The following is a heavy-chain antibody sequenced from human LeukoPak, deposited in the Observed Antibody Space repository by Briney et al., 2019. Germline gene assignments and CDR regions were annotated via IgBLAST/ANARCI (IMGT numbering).Heavy chain of an antibody. CDR2: ISAYNGNT. CDR1: GYTFTSYG. D-gene: IGHD2-2*01. CDR3: ARDWGGIVVVPAAILVARPFDY. J-gene: IGHJ4*02. V-gene: IGHV1-18*01. Sequence: ASVKVSCKASGYTFTSYGISWVRQAPGQGLEWMGWISAYNGNTNYEQKLQGRVTMTTDTYTSTAYMELRSLRSDDSAVYYCARDWGGIVVVPAAILVARPFDYWGQGTLVTVSS.